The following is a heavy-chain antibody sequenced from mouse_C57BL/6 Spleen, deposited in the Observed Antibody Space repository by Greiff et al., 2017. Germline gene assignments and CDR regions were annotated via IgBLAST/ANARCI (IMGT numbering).Heavy chain of an antibody. Sequence: QVQLQRSGAELARPGASVKLSCKASGYTFTSSGISWVKQRTGQGLAGIGEFYPRSGNTYYNEKFKGKATLTADKSSSTAYMELRSLTSEDSAVYFGARVPQLGRDYWGQGTTLTVSS. CDR3: ARVPQLGRDY. CDR2: FYPRSGNT. D-gene: IGHD4-1*02. V-gene: IGHV1-81*01. J-gene: IGHJ2*01. CDR1: GYTFTSSG.